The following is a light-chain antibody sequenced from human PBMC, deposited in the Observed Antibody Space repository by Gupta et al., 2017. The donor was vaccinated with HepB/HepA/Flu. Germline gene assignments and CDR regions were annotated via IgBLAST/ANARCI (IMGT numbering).Light chain of an antibody. V-gene: IGKV3-11*01. J-gene: IGKJ5*01. CDR3: QQRRSWPLT. Sequence: ATLSLSPGERATLSCRASQSVDSYLIWYQQKPGQAPRLLIYDTSTRATGVSDGFSGSGSGTDFTLTISSLEPEDFAVYYCQQRRSWPLTFGQGTRLEIK. CDR1: QSVDSY. CDR2: DTS.